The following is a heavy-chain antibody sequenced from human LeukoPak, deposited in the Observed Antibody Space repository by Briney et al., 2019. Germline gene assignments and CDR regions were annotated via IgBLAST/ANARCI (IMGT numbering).Heavy chain of an antibody. Sequence: PRASVRVSCKASGGTFSSYAISWVRQAPGQGLEWMGGIIPIFGTANYAQKFQGRVTITADESTSTAYMELSSLRSEDTAVYYCARAEAGFTLHPHFDYWGQGILVTVSS. CDR2: IIPIFGTA. J-gene: IGHJ4*02. D-gene: IGHD6-19*01. V-gene: IGHV1-69*13. CDR1: GGTFSSYA. CDR3: ARAEAGFTLHPHFDY.